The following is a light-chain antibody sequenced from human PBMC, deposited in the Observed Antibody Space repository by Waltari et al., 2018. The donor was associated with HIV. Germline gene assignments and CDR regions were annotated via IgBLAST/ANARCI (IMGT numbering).Light chain of an antibody. J-gene: IGLJ1*01. CDR3: AAWDGSLNGYV. CDR2: GMN. CDR1: SFNIGSNT. Sequence: QSVLTQPPSASGTPGQRVTISCSGSSFNIGSNTVSWNQQRPGTAPKLLIYGMNQRPAGVPYRFSGSKSGTSGSLAVSGLQSEDEADYSCAAWDGSLNGYVVGTGTKVTVL. V-gene: IGLV1-44*01.